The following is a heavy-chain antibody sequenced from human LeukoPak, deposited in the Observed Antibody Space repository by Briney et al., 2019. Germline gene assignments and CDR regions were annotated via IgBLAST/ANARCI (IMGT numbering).Heavy chain of an antibody. J-gene: IGHJ4*02. Sequence: SVKVSCKASGGTFSSYAISWVRQAPGLALEWMGGIIPIFGTANYAQKFQGRVTITADESTSTAYMELSSLRSEDTAVYYCARENLGLHDYWGQGTLVTVSS. V-gene: IGHV1-69*01. CDR2: IIPIFGTA. D-gene: IGHD1-14*01. CDR3: ARENLGLHDY. CDR1: GGTFSSYA.